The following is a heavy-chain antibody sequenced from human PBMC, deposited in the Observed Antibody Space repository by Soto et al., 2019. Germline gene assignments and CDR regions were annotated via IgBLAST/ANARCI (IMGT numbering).Heavy chain of an antibody. V-gene: IGHV5-51*01. CDR1: GYSFSTYW. CDR3: ARHSTSPPRPFDI. Sequence: GESLKISCKASGYSFSTYWIGWGRQMPGKGLEWMGMIYPPDSDTRYNPSLKGQVTISVDKSISTAYLQWSSLKAADTAIYYCARHSTSPPRPFDIWGQGTMVTVSS. CDR2: IYPPDSDT. J-gene: IGHJ3*02. D-gene: IGHD6-13*01.